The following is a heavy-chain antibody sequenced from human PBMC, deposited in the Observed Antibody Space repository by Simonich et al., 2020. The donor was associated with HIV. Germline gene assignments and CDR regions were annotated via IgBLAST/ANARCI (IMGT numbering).Heavy chain of an antibody. V-gene: IGHV4-59*12. CDR3: ARGGRHFDY. CDR1: GGSIHNYF. CDR2: ISKSART. Sequence: QVQLQESGPGLVKPSETLSLTCIVSGGSIHNYFWSWIRQPPGRGLEWVGYISKSARTNYNPSLKSRVTISVDTSKNQFSLKLNSVTAADTAVYYCARGGRHFDYWGQGTLVTVSS. J-gene: IGHJ4*02.